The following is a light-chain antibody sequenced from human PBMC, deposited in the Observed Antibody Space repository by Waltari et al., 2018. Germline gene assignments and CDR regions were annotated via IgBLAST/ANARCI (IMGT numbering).Light chain of an antibody. CDR2: DAS. V-gene: IGKV3-20*01. CDR1: QSLSRP. Sequence: EIVLTQSPGTLSLSPGEGATLSCRTSQSLSRPLAWYQQKPGQAPRLLIYDASRRATGIPDRFIGSGSGTDFSLTISRLEPEDFAVYYCQHYVTLPATFGQGTRVELK. J-gene: IGKJ1*01. CDR3: QHYVTLPAT.